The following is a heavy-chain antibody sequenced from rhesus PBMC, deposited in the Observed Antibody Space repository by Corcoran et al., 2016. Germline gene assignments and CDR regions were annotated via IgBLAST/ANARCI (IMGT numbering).Heavy chain of an antibody. V-gene: IGHV3-30*02. CDR1: GFTFSNYW. J-gene: IGHJ4*01. Sequence: EVQLVESGADLVQAGGSRRLSGVDSGFTFSNYWMLWVRQAPGKGLDWVARIKTKVDGETTDYAASVKGRFTISRDDSKNTLYLQMNSLKTEDTAVYYCTTVDYWGQGVLVTVSS. CDR2: IKTKVDGETT. CDR3: TTVDY.